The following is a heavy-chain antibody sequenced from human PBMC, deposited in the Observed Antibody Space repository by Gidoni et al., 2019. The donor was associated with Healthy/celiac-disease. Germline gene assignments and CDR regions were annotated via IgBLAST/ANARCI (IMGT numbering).Heavy chain of an antibody. D-gene: IGHD5-12*01. J-gene: IGHJ3*02. CDR3: AGEDGYNFDAFDI. CDR1: GGSISSSSYY. V-gene: IGHV4-39*01. CDR2: IYYSGST. Sequence: QLQLQESGPGLVKPSETLSLTCTVSGGSISSSSYYWVWNRQPPGKGLEWIGSIYYSGSTYYNPSLKSRVTISVDTSKNQFSLKLSSVTAADTAVYYCAGEDGYNFDAFDIWGQGTMVTVSS.